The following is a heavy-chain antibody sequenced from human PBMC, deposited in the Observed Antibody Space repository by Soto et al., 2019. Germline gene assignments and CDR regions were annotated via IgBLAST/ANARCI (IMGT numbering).Heavy chain of an antibody. Sequence: QVQLQESGPGLVKPSQTLSLTCTVSGGSISSGGYYWSWIRQHPGKGLEWIGYIYYSGSTYYNPFLNSRVTISVDTSKNQFSLKLSSVTAAATAVYYCARDQVGATTGWFDPWGQGTLVTVSS. CDR1: GGSISSGGYY. CDR3: ARDQVGATTGWFDP. D-gene: IGHD1-26*01. V-gene: IGHV4-31*03. J-gene: IGHJ5*02. CDR2: IYYSGST.